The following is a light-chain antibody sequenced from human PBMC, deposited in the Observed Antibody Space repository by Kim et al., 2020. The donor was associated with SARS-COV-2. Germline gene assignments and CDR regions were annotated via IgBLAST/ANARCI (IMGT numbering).Light chain of an antibody. J-gene: IGLJ2*01. CDR3: QAWDGTSVV. Sequence: MSPGQTASITCSGDKLGDKYACWYQQKPGQSPLMLIYQDNKRLSGIPERFSGSKSGDTATLAISGTQAMDEADYYCQAWDGTSVVFGGGTQLTVL. CDR2: QDN. CDR1: KLGDKY. V-gene: IGLV3-1*01.